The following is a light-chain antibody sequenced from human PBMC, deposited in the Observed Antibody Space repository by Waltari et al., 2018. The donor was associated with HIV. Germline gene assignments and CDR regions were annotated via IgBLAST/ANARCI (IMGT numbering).Light chain of an antibody. Sequence: ELTQPPSVSVPSGQTASIPCPGEQLGDKFTCWYQQKPCQPPTLLVYQGSRRPSGIPARFSASKSANTATLTVRGAQPLDEAEYFCQAWDADHAVFGGGTTLTVL. CDR1: QLGDKF. CDR2: QGS. J-gene: IGLJ2*01. V-gene: IGLV3-1*01. CDR3: QAWDADHAV.